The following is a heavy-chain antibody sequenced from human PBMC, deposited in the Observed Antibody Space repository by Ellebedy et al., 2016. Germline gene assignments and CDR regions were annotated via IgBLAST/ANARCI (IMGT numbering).Heavy chain of an antibody. J-gene: IGHJ3*02. CDR2: IDSGGST. D-gene: IGHD3-22*01. CDR3: ARTPIVVVLDAFDI. CDR1: GFIVSSNY. V-gene: IGHV3-53*04. Sequence: GGSLRLXCAVSGFIVSSNYMSWVRQAPGKGLEWVSIIDSGGSTYYADSVKGRFTISRHNSKNTLYLQMNSLRAEDTAVYYCARTPIVVVLDAFDIWGQGTMVTVSS.